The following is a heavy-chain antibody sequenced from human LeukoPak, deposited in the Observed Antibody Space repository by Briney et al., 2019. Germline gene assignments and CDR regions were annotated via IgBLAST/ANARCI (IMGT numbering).Heavy chain of an antibody. CDR3: ADSGSYYKGPDY. V-gene: IGHV3-23*01. CDR1: GFTFSSYA. J-gene: IGHJ4*02. D-gene: IGHD1-26*01. Sequence: GGSLRLSCAASGFTFSSYAMSWVRQAPGKGLEWVSAISGSGGSTYYADSVRGRFTISRDNSKNTLYLQMNSLRAEDTAVYYCADSGSYYKGPDYWGQGTLVTVSS. CDR2: ISGSGGST.